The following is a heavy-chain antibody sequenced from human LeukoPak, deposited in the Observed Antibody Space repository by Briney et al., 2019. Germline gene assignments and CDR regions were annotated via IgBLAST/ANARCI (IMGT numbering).Heavy chain of an antibody. J-gene: IGHJ4*02. CDR2: IGIDSGNT. CDR1: GFTFSDS. V-gene: IGHV3-48*01. D-gene: IGHD5-24*01. CDR3: ARDYKYAFDN. Sequence: GGSLRLSCAASGFTFSDSMNWVRQAPGKGLEWISYIGIDSGNTNYADSVKGRFTISGDKAKNSLYLQMNSLRVEDTAVYYCARDYKYAFDNWGQGTLVTVSS.